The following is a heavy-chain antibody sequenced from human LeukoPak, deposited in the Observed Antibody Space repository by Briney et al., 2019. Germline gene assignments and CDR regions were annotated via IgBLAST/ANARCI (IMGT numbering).Heavy chain of an antibody. CDR2: INWNGGST. CDR3: ARDDNYGIFVNVDY. CDR1: GFTFDDYG. J-gene: IGHJ4*02. Sequence: GGSLRLSCAASGFTFDDYGMSWVRQAPGKGLEWVSGINWNGGSTGYADSVKGRFTISRDNAKNSLYLQMNSLRAEDTALYYCARDDNYGIFVNVDYWGQGTLVTVSS. D-gene: IGHD4-11*01. V-gene: IGHV3-20*04.